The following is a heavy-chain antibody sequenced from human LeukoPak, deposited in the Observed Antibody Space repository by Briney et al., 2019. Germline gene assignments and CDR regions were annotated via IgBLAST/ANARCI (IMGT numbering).Heavy chain of an antibody. CDR1: GFTVSSNY. CDR3: CTDLAFWSAHPDH. V-gene: IGHV3-53*01. J-gene: IGHJ4*02. Sequence: PGGSLRLSCAASGFTVSSNYMSWVRQAPGKGLEWVSVIYSGGTTYYADSVKGRFTISRDNSNNTVHLQMNSLKDEDTAVYYCCTDLAFWSAHPDHWGRGTLVTVSS. CDR2: IYSGGTT. D-gene: IGHD3-3*01.